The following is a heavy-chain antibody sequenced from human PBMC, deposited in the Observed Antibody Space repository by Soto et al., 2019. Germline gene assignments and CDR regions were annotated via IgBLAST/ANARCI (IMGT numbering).Heavy chain of an antibody. D-gene: IGHD6-13*01. V-gene: IGHV1-2*04. CDR1: RYTFTGYY. CDR2: INPNSGGT. J-gene: IGHJ6*02. CDR3: ARGMSDASWFYYYAMDV. Sequence: ASVKVSCKASRYTFTGYYIHWVRQAPGQGLEWMGWINPNSGGTKYAQKFQGLVTMTRDTSISTVYMEMSRLRSDDTAVYYCARGMSDASWFYYYAMDVWSQGTTVTVSS.